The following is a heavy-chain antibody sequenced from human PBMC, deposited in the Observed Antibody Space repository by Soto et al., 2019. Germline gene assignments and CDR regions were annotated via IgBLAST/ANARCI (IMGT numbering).Heavy chain of an antibody. V-gene: IGHV1-18*01. Sequence: QVQLVQSGTEVKKPGASVKVSCKASGYTFTSFGIGWVRQAPGQGLEWMGWINVYNGNTYYVQKLEGRVTTTTDTSTRTTYMDLRSLRSDDTGVYYCARVPFSSSWYGVDYWGQGTLITVPS. CDR1: GYTFTSFG. J-gene: IGHJ4*02. CDR2: INVYNGNT. CDR3: ARVPFSSSWYGVDY. D-gene: IGHD6-13*01.